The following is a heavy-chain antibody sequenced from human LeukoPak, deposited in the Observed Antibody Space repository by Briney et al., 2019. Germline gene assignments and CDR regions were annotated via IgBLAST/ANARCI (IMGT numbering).Heavy chain of an antibody. Sequence: ASVKVSCKASGYTFTSYYMHWVRQAPGQGLEWMGIINPSGGSTSYAQKFQGRVTMTRDTSTSTAYMELRSLRSDDTAVYYCARDAEDTAMVVDYWGQGTLVTVSS. D-gene: IGHD5-18*01. CDR1: GYTFTSYY. CDR2: INPSGGST. J-gene: IGHJ4*02. V-gene: IGHV1-46*01. CDR3: ARDAEDTAMVVDY.